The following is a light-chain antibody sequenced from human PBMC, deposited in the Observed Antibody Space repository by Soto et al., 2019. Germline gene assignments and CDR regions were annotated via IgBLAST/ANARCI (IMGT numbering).Light chain of an antibody. CDR2: DTS. CDR3: QQYNNWPPIT. J-gene: IGKJ5*01. V-gene: IGKV3-15*01. Sequence: EIVMTHSAATLSFSPVERAALSCRASQSVSIKLAWYQQKPGQAPRLLIYDTSTRATGIPARFSGSGSGTEFTLTISSLQSEDFAVYYCQQYNNWPPITFGQGTRLEIK. CDR1: QSVSIK.